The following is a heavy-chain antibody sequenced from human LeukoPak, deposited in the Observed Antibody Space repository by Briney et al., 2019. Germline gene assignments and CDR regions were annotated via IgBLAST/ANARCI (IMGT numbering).Heavy chain of an antibody. J-gene: IGHJ3*02. D-gene: IGHD2-15*01. CDR3: AREVVVVAATNAFDI. V-gene: IGHV3-74*01. CDR1: GFTFSSYW. Sequence: GGSLRLPCAASGFTFSSYWMHWVRQAPGKGLVWVSCITSDGSSTSYAHSVKGRFTLSRDNAKNTLYLQMNSLRAEDTAVYYCAREVVVVAATNAFDIWGQGTMVTVSS. CDR2: ITSDGSST.